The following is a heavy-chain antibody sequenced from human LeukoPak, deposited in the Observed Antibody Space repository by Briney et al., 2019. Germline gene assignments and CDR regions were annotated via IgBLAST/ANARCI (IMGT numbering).Heavy chain of an antibody. Sequence: GGSWGLSCPASGFTFSSYWMPGFRQAPGKGRVWFSRINGDGSSTTYADSVKGRFTISRDNAKNTLYLQMNSLRAEDTAVYYCARVGLDSSSWYWADYYYYYYMDVWGKGTTVTVSS. CDR2: INGDGSST. CDR3: ARVGLDSSSWYWADYYYYYYMDV. CDR1: GFTFSSYW. J-gene: IGHJ6*03. V-gene: IGHV3-74*03. D-gene: IGHD6-13*01.